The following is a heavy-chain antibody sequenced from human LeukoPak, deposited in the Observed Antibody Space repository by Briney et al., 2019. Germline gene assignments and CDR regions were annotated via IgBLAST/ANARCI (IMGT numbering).Heavy chain of an antibody. V-gene: IGHV4-39*07. J-gene: IGHJ4*02. CDR1: GGSISSSSYY. Sequence: PSETLSLTCTVSGGSISSSSYYWGWIRQPPGKGLEWIGEINHSGSTNYNPSLKSRVTISVDTSKNQFSLKLSSVTAADTAVYYCAMRSTGSGYSLDYWGQGTLVTVSS. CDR2: INHSGST. CDR3: AMRSTGSGYSLDY. D-gene: IGHD3-22*01.